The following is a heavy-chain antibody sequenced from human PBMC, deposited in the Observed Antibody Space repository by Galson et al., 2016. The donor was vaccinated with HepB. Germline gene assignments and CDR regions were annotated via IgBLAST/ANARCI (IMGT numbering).Heavy chain of an antibody. CDR1: GYTFTGYY. CDR3: ARGGSSSSWWDYYYYGMDV. CDR2: INPNSGGT. V-gene: IGHV1-2*04. Sequence: SVKVSCKASGYTFTGYYMHWVRQAPGQGLEWMGWINPNSGGTNYAQKFQGWVTMTRDTSISTAYMELRRLRSDDTAVYYCARGGSSSSWWDYYYYGMDVWGQGTTVTVSS. J-gene: IGHJ6*02. D-gene: IGHD6-6*01.